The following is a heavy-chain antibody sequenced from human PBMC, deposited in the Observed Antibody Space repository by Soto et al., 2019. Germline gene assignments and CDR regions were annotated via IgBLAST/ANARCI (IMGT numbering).Heavy chain of an antibody. J-gene: IGHJ4*02. Sequence: SETLSLTCAVSGGSLTSGTYSWNWIRQPPGKGLEWIGYILPSGTTYYNPSLKSRVSISIGVSKNQFSLNLRSLTAADTAVYYCARGREFDSWGQGTLVTVSS. V-gene: IGHV4-30-2*01. CDR1: GGSLTSGTYS. CDR2: ILPSGTT. CDR3: ARGREFDS.